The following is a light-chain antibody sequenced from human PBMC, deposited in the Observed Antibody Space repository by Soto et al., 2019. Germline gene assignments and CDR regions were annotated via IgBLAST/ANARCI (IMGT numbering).Light chain of an antibody. CDR3: QHDGGLWT. CDR2: DAS. CDR1: QSITNR. J-gene: IGKJ1*01. V-gene: IGKV1-5*01. Sequence: DIQMTQSPSTLSASVGDRVTITCRASQSITNRLAWYQQKPGKAPKVLIYDASNLQSGVPSRFSGSGFGTEFILTISSLQPDGFATYSCQHDGGLWTFGQGTKVDIK.